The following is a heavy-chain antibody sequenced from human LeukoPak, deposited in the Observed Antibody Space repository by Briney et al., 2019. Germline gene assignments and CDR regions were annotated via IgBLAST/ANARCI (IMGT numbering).Heavy chain of an antibody. V-gene: IGHV3-23*01. CDR3: AKGNGYSVWYFDL. CDR2: ISGSGGST. J-gene: IGHJ2*01. Sequence: GGSLRLSCAASGFTFSSYGMYWVRQAPGKGLEWVSAISGSGGSTYYADSVKGRFTISRDNSKNTLYLQMNSLRAEDTAVYYCAKGNGYSVWYFDLWGRGTLVTVSS. CDR1: GFTFSSYG. D-gene: IGHD3-3*01.